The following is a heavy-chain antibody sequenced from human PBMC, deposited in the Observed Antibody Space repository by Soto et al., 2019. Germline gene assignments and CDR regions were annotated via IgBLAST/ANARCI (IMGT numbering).Heavy chain of an antibody. CDR1: GYTFTSYA. J-gene: IGHJ3*02. Sequence: GASVKVSCNASGYTFTSYALHWVRHAPGQGLECMGWINTHTGKKKSAKGFPGSFVFSLDTSVSKAYTKIFRLKAEDTAVYYCARVTPNDDAFDIWGQGTLVTVSS. CDR2: INTHTGKK. V-gene: IGHV7-4-1*01. CDR3: ARVTPNDDAFDI.